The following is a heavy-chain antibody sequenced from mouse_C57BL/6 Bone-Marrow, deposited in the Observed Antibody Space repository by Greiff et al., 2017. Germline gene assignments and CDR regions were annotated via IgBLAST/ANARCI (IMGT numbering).Heavy chain of an antibody. D-gene: IGHD1-1*01. V-gene: IGHV1-85*01. CDR1: GYTFTSYD. CDR2: IYPRDGST. Sequence: VLLVESGPELVKPGASVKLSCTASGYTFTSYDINWVTQRPGQGLGWIGWIYPRDGSTKYNETFKGKATLTVDTSSSTVYMEINSLTSEDSAVYYGARIEYDGSSGNWCFDVWGTGNTGTVSS. CDR3: ARIEYDGSSGNWCFDV. J-gene: IGHJ1*03.